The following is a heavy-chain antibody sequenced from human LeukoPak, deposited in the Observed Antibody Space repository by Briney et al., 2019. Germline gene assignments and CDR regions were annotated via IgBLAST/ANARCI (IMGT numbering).Heavy chain of an antibody. J-gene: IGHJ4*02. V-gene: IGHV1-18*01. D-gene: IGHD2-15*01. CDR3: ARDFGIGSGPAGFDY. CDR2: ISAYNGNT. CDR1: GYTFTSYG. Sequence: ASVKVSCKASGYTFTSYGISGVRQAPGQGLEWTGWISAYNGNTNYAQKLQGRVTMTTDTSTSTAYMELRSLRSDDTAVYYCARDFGIGSGPAGFDYWGQGTLVTVSS.